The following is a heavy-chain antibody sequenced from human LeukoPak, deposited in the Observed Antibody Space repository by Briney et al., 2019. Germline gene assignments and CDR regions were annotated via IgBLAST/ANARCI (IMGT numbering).Heavy chain of an antibody. CDR1: GFTFSSYW. Sequence: GGSLRLSCAASGFTFSSYWMSWVRQAPGKGLEWVANIKQDGSEKYYVDSVKGRSTISRDNAKNSLYLQMNSLRADDTAVYYCAREQGAVAGDYWGQGTLVTVSS. D-gene: IGHD6-19*01. CDR2: IKQDGSEK. CDR3: AREQGAVAGDY. V-gene: IGHV3-7*01. J-gene: IGHJ4*02.